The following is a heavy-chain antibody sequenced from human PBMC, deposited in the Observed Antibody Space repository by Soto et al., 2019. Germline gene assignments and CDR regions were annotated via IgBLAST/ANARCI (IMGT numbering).Heavy chain of an antibody. Sequence: PGGSLRLSCASLGFTFSTFTLTGVGRAPGKGLEWVSSINGRGNYIYYAESVKGRFTISRDNAKNSLYLQMDRLRAEDTALYYCVREDGKVGTNSAFDYWGLGALVTVSS. V-gene: IGHV3-21*01. CDR3: VREDGKVGTNSAFDY. J-gene: IGHJ4*02. CDR2: INGRGNYI. D-gene: IGHD1-26*01. CDR1: GFTFSTFT.